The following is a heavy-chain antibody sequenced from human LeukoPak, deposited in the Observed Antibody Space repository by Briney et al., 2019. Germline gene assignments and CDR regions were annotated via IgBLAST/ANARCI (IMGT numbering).Heavy chain of an antibody. J-gene: IGHJ6*03. CDR3: AREASTIVVAPAAMTYYYYYMDV. V-gene: IGHV4-4*07. CDR2: IYTSGST. D-gene: IGHD2-2*01. CDR1: GGSISSYY. Sequence: SETLSLTCTVSGGSISSYYWSWIRQPAGKGLEWIGRIYTSGSTNYNPSLKSRVTISVDKSKNQFSLKLSSVTAADTAVYYCAREASTIVVAPAAMTYYYYYMDVWGKGTAVTVSS.